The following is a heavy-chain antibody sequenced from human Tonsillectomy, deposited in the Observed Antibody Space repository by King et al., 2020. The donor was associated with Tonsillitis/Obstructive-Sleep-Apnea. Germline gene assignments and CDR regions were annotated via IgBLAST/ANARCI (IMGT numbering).Heavy chain of an antibody. CDR1: GFTFSSYS. J-gene: IGHJ5*02. Sequence: VQLVESGGGLVKPGGSLRLSCAASGFTFSSYSMNWVRQAPGKGLEWVSSISSSSSYIYYADSVKGRFPISRDNAKNSLYLQMNSLRAEDTAVYYCARDRGYSNYEYWFDPWGQGTLVTVSS. V-gene: IGHV3-21*01. CDR2: ISSSSSYI. D-gene: IGHD4-11*01. CDR3: ARDRGYSNYEYWFDP.